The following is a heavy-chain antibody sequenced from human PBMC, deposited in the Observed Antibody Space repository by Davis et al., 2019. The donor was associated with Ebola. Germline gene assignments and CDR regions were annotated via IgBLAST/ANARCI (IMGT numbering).Heavy chain of an antibody. CDR3: ARGFGSCGSVTCHMMGDF. J-gene: IGHJ4*02. V-gene: IGHV4-59*01. CDR1: AGSLNGFY. Sequence: PSETLSLTCSVSAGSLNGFYWSWIRQAPGKALQWIGNIYSSGSAKYNPDLRSRFTMSVDTSKNQFSLEWTSVTAADTSVYYCARGFGSCGSVTCHMMGDFWGQGALVTVSS. CDR2: IYSSGSA. D-gene: IGHD2-21*01.